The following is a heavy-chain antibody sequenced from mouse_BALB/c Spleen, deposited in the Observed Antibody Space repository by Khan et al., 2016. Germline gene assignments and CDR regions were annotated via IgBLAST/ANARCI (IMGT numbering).Heavy chain of an antibody. D-gene: IGHD2-10*02. Sequence: QVQLQQSGPGLVAPSQSLSITCTVSGFSLTNSGVHWVRQPPRKGLDWLGVIWAGGSTDYNSALMSRLSITRDTTQNQVFLKMNSLQTDDTAMYYCARDDQYCDAWFASLGQGTLVTVSA. CDR2: IWAGGST. J-gene: IGHJ3*01. V-gene: IGHV2-9*02. CDR3: ARDDQYCDAWFAS. CDR1: GFSLTNSG.